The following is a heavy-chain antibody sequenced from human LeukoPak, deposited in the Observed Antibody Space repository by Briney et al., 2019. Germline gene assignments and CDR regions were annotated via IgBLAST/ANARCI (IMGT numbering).Heavy chain of an antibody. Sequence: ASEKVSCKASGYTFTSYGISWVRQAPGQGLEWMGWISAYNGNTNYAQKLQGRVTMTTDTSTSTAYMELRSLRSDDTAVYYCARVIAAAGTGSPAFDYWGQGTLVTVSS. CDR1: GYTFTSYG. CDR3: ARVIAAAGTGSPAFDY. J-gene: IGHJ4*02. CDR2: ISAYNGNT. D-gene: IGHD6-13*01. V-gene: IGHV1-18*01.